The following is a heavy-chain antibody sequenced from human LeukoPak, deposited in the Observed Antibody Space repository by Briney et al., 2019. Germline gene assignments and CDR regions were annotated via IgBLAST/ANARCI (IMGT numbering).Heavy chain of an antibody. CDR2: ISYDGSYK. J-gene: IGHJ3*02. CDR3: AKDYLGASHTFDI. CDR1: GFTFSSYA. V-gene: IGHV3-30*04. Sequence: GGSLRLSCAASGFTFSSYAMHWVRQAPGKGLEWVADISYDGSYKHYADPVKGRFTISRDNSKNTLYLQMNSLRGDDTAVYYCAKDYLGASHTFDIWGQGTMVTVSS. D-gene: IGHD1-26*01.